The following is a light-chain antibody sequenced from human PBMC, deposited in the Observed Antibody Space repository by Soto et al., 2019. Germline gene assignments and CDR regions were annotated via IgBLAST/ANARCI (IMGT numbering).Light chain of an antibody. CDR2: DAS. Sequence: IMLTQSPATLSLSTGERATLSCGASQSLSSSYLAWYQQKPGLAPRLLIYDASSRATGIPDRFSGSGSGTDFTLTISRLEPEDFAVYYCQQYGSSPLTFGGGTKVDIK. CDR3: QQYGSSPLT. J-gene: IGKJ4*01. CDR1: QSLSSSY. V-gene: IGKV3D-20*01.